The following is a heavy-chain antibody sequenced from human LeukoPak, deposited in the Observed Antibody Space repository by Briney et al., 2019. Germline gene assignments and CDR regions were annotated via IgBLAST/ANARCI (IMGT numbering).Heavy chain of an antibody. Sequence: PSETLSLTCTVSGGSISSSSCYWGWIRQPPGKGLEWIGSIYYSGSTYYNPSLKSRVTISVDTSKNQFSLKLSSVTAADTAVYYCARYARAGYSSGWYYFDYWGQGTLVTVSS. J-gene: IGHJ4*02. CDR2: IYYSGST. V-gene: IGHV4-39*01. CDR3: ARYARAGYSSGWYYFDY. CDR1: GGSISSSSCY. D-gene: IGHD6-19*01.